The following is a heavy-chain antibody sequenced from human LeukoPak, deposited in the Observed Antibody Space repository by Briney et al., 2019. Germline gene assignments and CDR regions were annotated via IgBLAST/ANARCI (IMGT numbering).Heavy chain of an antibody. Sequence: SETLSLTCTVSDDSINNYYWGWIRQTPGKGLEWIGYISYTGSTNYNPSLKSRLTISIDTSKNQFSLKLRSVTAADTAVYYCARLLTVMYFDYWGQGTLVTVSS. D-gene: IGHD4-17*01. V-gene: IGHV4-59*08. CDR2: ISYTGST. CDR3: ARLLTVMYFDY. J-gene: IGHJ4*02. CDR1: DDSINNYY.